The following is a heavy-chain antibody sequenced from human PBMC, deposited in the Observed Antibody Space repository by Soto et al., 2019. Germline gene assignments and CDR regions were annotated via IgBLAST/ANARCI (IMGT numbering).Heavy chain of an antibody. D-gene: IGHD2-21*01. Sequence: QVQLVESGGGVVQPGRSLRLSCAASGITFSTYGMHWVRQAPGKGLEWVGVISYDGSTKYYADSVKGRFTISRDNSKNTLYLQMNSLRAEDTAMYYCAKMEGIPWHFDLWGRGTLVTVSS. CDR2: ISYDGSTK. J-gene: IGHJ2*01. CDR3: AKMEGIPWHFDL. V-gene: IGHV3-30*18. CDR1: GITFSTYG.